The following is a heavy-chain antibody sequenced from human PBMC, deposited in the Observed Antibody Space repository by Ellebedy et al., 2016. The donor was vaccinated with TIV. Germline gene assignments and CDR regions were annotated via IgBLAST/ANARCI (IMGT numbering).Heavy chain of an antibody. V-gene: IGHV5-10-1*01. CDR1: GYSFTSYW. D-gene: IGHD3-22*01. Sequence: GESLKIPXKGSGYSFTSYWISWVRQMPGKGLEWMGRVDPTDSYTNYNPSFHGHGTISVDKSISTVYLQWSSLKASDTAMYYCARYYYDSSGQHAFDIWGQGTLVTVSS. CDR3: ARYYYDSSGQHAFDI. J-gene: IGHJ3*02. CDR2: VDPTDSYT.